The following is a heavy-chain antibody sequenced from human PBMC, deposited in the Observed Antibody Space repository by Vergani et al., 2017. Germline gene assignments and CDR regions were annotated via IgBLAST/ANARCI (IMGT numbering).Heavy chain of an antibody. CDR1: GGSMSGYY. CDR3: GRVADFYGLGSRLLDL. V-gene: IGHV4-59*01. Sequence: QVRLQESGPGLVKPSETLSLTCSVSGGSMSGYYWSWIRQPPGKELEWIGYMYHSGSTNDNPSRETRVTISGDKSKNQVSLKLNPVTAADTAGYYWGRVADFYGLGSRLLDLWGQGILVTVSS. D-gene: IGHD3-10*01. J-gene: IGHJ5*02. CDR2: MYHSGST.